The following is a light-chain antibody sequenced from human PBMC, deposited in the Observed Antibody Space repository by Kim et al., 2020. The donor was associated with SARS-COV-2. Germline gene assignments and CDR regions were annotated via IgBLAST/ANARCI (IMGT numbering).Light chain of an antibody. Sequence: EILLTQSPASLSESPGDRATITCRASQSVDSYLAWYQQKPGTAPRLLIYDASNRGTGVPARFSGSGSGTEFTLTIGSLETEDVAVYYCQQNSNSPMTFGPGTQLEIK. CDR3: QQNSNSPMT. J-gene: IGKJ5*01. V-gene: IGKV3-11*01. CDR1: QSVDSY. CDR2: DAS.